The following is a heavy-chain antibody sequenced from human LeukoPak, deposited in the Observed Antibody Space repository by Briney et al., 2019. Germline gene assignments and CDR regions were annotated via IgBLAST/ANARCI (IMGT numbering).Heavy chain of an antibody. CDR1: GFTFSSYG. CDR3: ARADTAMDFDY. D-gene: IGHD5-18*01. V-gene: IGHV3-33*01. J-gene: IGHJ4*02. Sequence: GGSLRLSCAASGFTFSSYGMHWVRQAPGKGLEWVAVIWYDGSNKYYADSVKGRFTISRDNSKNTLYLQMNSLRAEDTAVYYCARADTAMDFDYWGQGTLVTVSS. CDR2: IWYDGSNK.